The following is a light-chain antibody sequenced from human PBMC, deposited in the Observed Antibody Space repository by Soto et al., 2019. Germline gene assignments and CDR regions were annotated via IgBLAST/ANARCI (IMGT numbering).Light chain of an antibody. CDR3: TSYATGSAYV. CDR2: DVS. CDR1: SSDVGGYNR. V-gene: IGLV2-18*02. J-gene: IGLJ1*01. Sequence: QSVLTQPPSVSGSPGQSVTISCTGTSSDVGGYNRVSWYQQPPGKAPKLLIYDVSNRPSGGSTRFSGSKSGNTASLTISGLQAEDDADYYCTSYATGSAYVFGPGTKLTVL.